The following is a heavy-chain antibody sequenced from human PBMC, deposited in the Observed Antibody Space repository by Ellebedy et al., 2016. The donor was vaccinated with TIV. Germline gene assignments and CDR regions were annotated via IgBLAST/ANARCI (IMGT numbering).Heavy chain of an antibody. CDR3: ARTVASGGMSYYVMDV. CDR1: GYIFIDHH. V-gene: IGHV1-2*02. CDR2: INSNSGGT. Sequence: AASVKVSCKASGYIFIDHHIHWVRQAPGQGLEWMGWINSNSGGTRYGQKFQGRVTMTRDTFISTVYMELGSLRFDDTAVYYCARTVASGGMSYYVMDVWGQGTTVTVSS. J-gene: IGHJ6*02. D-gene: IGHD6-19*01.